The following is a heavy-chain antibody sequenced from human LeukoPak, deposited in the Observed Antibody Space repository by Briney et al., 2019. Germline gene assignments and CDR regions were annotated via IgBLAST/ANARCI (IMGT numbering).Heavy chain of an antibody. CDR3: AGLSSYYGSSGTPRAEYFQH. CDR1: GGSISSYY. Sequence: SETLSLTCTVSGGSISSYYWSWIRQPPGKGLEWIGYIYYSGSTNYNPSLKSRVTISVDTSKNQFSLKLSSVTAADTAVYYCAGLSSYYGSSGTPRAEYFQHWGLGTLVTVSS. V-gene: IGHV4-59*08. D-gene: IGHD3-22*01. CDR2: IYYSGST. J-gene: IGHJ1*01.